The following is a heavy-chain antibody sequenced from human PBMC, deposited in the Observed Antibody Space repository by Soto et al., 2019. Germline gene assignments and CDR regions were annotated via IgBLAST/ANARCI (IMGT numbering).Heavy chain of an antibody. CDR3: ARHVKELSVTIQLQWDGYYFDY. J-gene: IGHJ4*02. CDR2: IYYSGST. D-gene: IGHD5-18*01. CDR1: GGSISSSSYY. Sequence: PSETLSLTCTVSGGSISSSSYYWGWIRQPPGKGLEWFGSIYYSGSTYYNPSLKSRVTISVDTSKNQFSLKLSSVTAADTAVYYCARHVKELSVTIQLQWDGYYFDYWGQGTLVTSPQ. V-gene: IGHV4-39*01.